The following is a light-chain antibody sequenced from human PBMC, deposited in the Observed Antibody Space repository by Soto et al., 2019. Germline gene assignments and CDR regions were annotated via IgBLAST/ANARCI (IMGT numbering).Light chain of an antibody. V-gene: IGKV3-15*01. CDR2: AAT. Sequence: EIVMTQSPLTLSATLGERASISCRASQSVSILLAWYQQKPGQAPRLLIYAATTRPTGIPSRFSGSGSGTEFTLTISSLQSEDFAIYYCQQYDIWPPYTFGQGTKVDIK. CDR3: QQYDIWPPYT. J-gene: IGKJ2*01. CDR1: QSVSIL.